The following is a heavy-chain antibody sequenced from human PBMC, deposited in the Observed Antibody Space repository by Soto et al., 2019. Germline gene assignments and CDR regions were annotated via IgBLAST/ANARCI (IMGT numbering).Heavy chain of an antibody. CDR1: GFTFSDYY. J-gene: IGHJ4*02. V-gene: IGHV3-11*05. CDR3: ARLDYDSSGYYLDY. Sequence: QVQLVESGGGLVKPGGSLRLSCAASGFTFSDYYTTWVRQAPGKGLEWISYISPSSSYTNYAGSVEGRFTISRDNTKKSRNLQTDSLRAGDTAVYYCARLDYDSSGYYLDYWGQGTLVTVSS. CDR2: ISPSSSYT. D-gene: IGHD3-22*01.